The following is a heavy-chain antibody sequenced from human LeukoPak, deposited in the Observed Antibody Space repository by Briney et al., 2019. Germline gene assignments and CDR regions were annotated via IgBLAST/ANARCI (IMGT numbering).Heavy chain of an antibody. V-gene: IGHV3-23*01. D-gene: IGHD2-2*01. CDR3: AKSRSTSNNWFEP. CDR1: GSPFSTYA. CDR2: ISGSGTST. J-gene: IGHJ5*02. Sequence: GGSLRLSCAASGSPFSTYAMNWVRQAPGKGLEWVSGISGSGTSTSYADSVKGRFTISRDNSKNTLYLQMNSLRAEDTAVYYCAKSRSTSNNWFEPWGQGTLVTVSS.